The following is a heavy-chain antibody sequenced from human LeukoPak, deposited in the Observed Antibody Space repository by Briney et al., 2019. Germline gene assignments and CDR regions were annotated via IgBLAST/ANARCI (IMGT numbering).Heavy chain of an antibody. Sequence: GESLKISCKGSGYSFTNYWIGWVRQMPGKGLEWVGIIYPGDSETRYGPSFQGRVTISADKSISTAYLQWSSLKASDTAMYYCARDYHGSGSQRGMDVWGQGTTVTVSS. CDR1: GYSFTNYW. D-gene: IGHD3-10*01. V-gene: IGHV5-51*01. J-gene: IGHJ6*02. CDR2: IYPGDSET. CDR3: ARDYHGSGSQRGMDV.